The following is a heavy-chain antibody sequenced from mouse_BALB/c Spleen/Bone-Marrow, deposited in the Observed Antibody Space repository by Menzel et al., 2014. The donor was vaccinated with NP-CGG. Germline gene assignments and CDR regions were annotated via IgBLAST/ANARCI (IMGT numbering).Heavy chain of an antibody. CDR2: INPSNGGT. CDR3: TRLSLLRGYFDY. CDR1: GYTFTSYY. V-gene: IGHV1S81*02. J-gene: IGHJ2*01. D-gene: IGHD1-2*01. Sequence: VLLQQSGAELVKPGTSVKLSCKASGYTFTSYYIYWVKQRPGQGLTWIGEINPSNGGTNFDEKFKSKATLTVDKSSSTAYMQHSSLTSEVSAVDYCTRLSLLRGYFDYWGQGPTLTVSS.